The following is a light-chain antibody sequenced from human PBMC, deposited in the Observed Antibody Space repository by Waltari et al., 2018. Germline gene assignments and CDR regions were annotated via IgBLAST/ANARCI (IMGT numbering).Light chain of an antibody. J-gene: IGLJ2*01. CDR1: SSDVGGYNY. CDR2: DVS. Sequence: QSALTQPASVSGSPGQSITLSCTGTSSDVGGYNYVSWYPQHPGTAPNVMIYDVSNRPSVVSNRLAVSKSGSTASLTISGLHAEDEADYYCSSYTNTHTLIFGGGTKLTVL. CDR3: SSYTNTHTLI. V-gene: IGLV2-14*03.